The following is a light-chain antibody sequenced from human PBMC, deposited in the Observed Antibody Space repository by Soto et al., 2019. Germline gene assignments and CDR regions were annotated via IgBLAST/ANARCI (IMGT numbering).Light chain of an antibody. V-gene: IGKV3-15*01. Sequence: ERVITQGPPTLNESPGERVTLSCRASQNIWDKLAWYQQKPGQTPRLLMYDVSSRASGIPARFTGSGSQTEFTLTINSLQSEDFAVYYCQHYNHWPLTFGGGTKVDLK. J-gene: IGKJ4*01. CDR3: QHYNHWPLT. CDR2: DVS. CDR1: QNIWDK.